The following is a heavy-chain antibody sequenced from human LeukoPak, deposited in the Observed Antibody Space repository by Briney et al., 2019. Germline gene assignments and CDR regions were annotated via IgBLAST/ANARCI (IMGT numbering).Heavy chain of an antibody. CDR2: INPNRGGT. D-gene: IGHD6-19*01. V-gene: IGHV1-2*02. CDR1: GYTFTGYY. J-gene: IGHJ4*02. CDR3: ARDRTRTGYSSGWYHDY. Sequence: ASVKVSCKASGYTFTGYYMQWVRQAPGQGLEWMGWINPNRGGTNYAQKFQGRVTMTRDTSISTAYMELSRLRSDDTAVYYCARDRTRTGYSSGWYHDYWGQGTLATVSS.